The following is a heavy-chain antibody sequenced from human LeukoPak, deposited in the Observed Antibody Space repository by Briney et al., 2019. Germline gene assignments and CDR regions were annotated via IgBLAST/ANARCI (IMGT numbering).Heavy chain of an antibody. CDR3: TTMVIVFIAAAGPLPGLVDY. D-gene: IGHD6-13*01. V-gene: IGHV3-15*01. J-gene: IGHJ4*02. Sequence: AGGSLRLSCAASGFTFSSYGMHWVRQAPGKGLEWVGRIKSKTDGGTTDYAAPVKGRFTISRDDSKNTLYLQMNSLKTEDTAVYYCTTMVIVFIAAAGPLPGLVDYWGQGTLVTVSS. CDR1: GFTFSSYG. CDR2: IKSKTDGGTT.